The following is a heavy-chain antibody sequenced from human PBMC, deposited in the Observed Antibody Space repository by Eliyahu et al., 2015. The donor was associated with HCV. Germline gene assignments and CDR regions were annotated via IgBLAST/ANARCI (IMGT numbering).Heavy chain of an antibody. D-gene: IGHD3-22*01. CDR3: ARGSAYYYDSSGYYSYFDY. CDR2: GST. Sequence: GSTYYNPSLKSRVTISVDTSKNQFSLKLSSVTAADTAVYYCARGSAYYYDSSGYYSYFDYWGQGTLVTVSS. V-gene: IGHV4-31*02. J-gene: IGHJ4*02.